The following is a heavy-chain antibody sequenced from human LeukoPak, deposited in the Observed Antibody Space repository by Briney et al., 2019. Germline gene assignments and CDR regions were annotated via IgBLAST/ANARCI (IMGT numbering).Heavy chain of an antibody. J-gene: IGHJ4*02. D-gene: IGHD6-6*01. Sequence: PGGSLRLSCAASGFTFSSYSMNWVRQAPGKGLEWVSSISSSSSYIYYADSVKGRFTISRDNAKNSLYLQMNSLRAEDTAVYYCARGAYSSSSLFDYWGQGTLVTVSS. V-gene: IGHV3-21*01. CDR1: GFTFSSYS. CDR2: ISSSSSYI. CDR3: ARGAYSSSSLFDY.